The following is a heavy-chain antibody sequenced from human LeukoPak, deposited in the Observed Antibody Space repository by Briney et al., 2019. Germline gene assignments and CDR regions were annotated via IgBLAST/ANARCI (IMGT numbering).Heavy chain of an antibody. CDR3: PRRPSLFLGSLSYFDC. CDR2: IYSDGSST. V-gene: IGHV3-74*01. Sequence: GGSLRLSCGASGFTFSNYGMHWVRQAPGKGLVWVSGIYSDGSSTNYADSVKGRFTISRDNAKNTLYLQMNSLRAEDTAVYYCPRRPSLFLGSLSYFDCWGQGALVTASS. J-gene: IGHJ4*02. D-gene: IGHD3-3*01. CDR1: GFTFSNYG.